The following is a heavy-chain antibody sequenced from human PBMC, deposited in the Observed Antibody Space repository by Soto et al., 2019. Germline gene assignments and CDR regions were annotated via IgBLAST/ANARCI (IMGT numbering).Heavy chain of an antibody. CDR3: ASTPSGGYCSGGSCYSVYYYYGMDV. CDR2: IKQDGSEK. CDR1: GFTFSSYW. V-gene: IGHV3-7*01. D-gene: IGHD2-15*01. Sequence: EVQLVESGGGLVQPGGSLRLSCAASGFTFSSYWMSWVRQAPGKGLEWVANIKQDGSEKYYVDSVKGRFTISRDNAKNSLYLQMNSLRAEDTAVYYCASTPSGGYCSGGSCYSVYYYYGMDVWGQGTTVTVSS. J-gene: IGHJ6*02.